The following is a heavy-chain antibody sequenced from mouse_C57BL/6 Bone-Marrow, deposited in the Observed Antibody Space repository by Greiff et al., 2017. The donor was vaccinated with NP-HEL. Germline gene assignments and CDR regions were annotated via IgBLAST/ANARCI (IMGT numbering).Heavy chain of an antibody. CDR1: GYTFTSYW. J-gene: IGHJ2*01. Sequence: QVQLQQPGAELVRPGSSVKLSCKASGYTFTSYWVDWVKQRPGQGLEWIGNIYPSDSETHYNQKFKDKATLTVDKPSSTAYMQLSSLTSEDSAVYYCARGFITTVEYYFDYWGQGTTLTVSS. CDR3: ARGFITTVEYYFDY. CDR2: IYPSDSET. V-gene: IGHV1-61*01. D-gene: IGHD1-1*01.